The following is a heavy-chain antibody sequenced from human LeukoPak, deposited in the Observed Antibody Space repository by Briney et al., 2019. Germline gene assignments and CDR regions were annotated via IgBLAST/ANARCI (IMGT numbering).Heavy chain of an antibody. CDR3: ATGGLRVMVYRLYYMDV. D-gene: IGHD2-8*01. CDR2: INPNSGGT. CDR1: GYTFTSYD. J-gene: IGHJ6*03. V-gene: IGHV1-2*02. Sequence: GASVKVSCKASGYTFTSYDINWVRQATGQGLEWMGWINPNSGGTNYAQKFQGRVTMTRDTSISTAYMELTRLRSDDTAVYYCATGGLRVMVYRLYYMDVWGKGTTVTVSS.